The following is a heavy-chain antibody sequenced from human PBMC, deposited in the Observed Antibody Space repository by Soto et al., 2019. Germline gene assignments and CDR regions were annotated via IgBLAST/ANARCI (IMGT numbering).Heavy chain of an antibody. J-gene: IGHJ3*02. CDR1: GFTFDDYT. V-gene: IGHV3-43*01. Sequence: PGGSLRLSCAASGFTFDDYTMHWVRQAPGKGLEWVSLISWDGGSTYYADSVKGRFTISRDNSKNSLYLQMNSLRTEDTALYYCAKDMSDSSGSGAFDIWGQGTMVTVS. CDR3: AKDMSDSSGSGAFDI. CDR2: ISWDGGST. D-gene: IGHD3-22*01.